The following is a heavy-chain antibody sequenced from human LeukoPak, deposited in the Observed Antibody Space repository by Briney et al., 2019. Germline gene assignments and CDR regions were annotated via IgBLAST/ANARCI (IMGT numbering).Heavy chain of an antibody. Sequence: GGSLRLSCAASGFTFSSYGMHWVRQAPGKGLEWVAVISYDGSNKYYADSVKGRFTISRDNSKNTLYLQMNSPRAEDTAVYYCAKGGSGYDQIDYWGQGTLVTVSS. J-gene: IGHJ4*02. V-gene: IGHV3-30*18. CDR3: AKGGSGYDQIDY. CDR1: GFTFSSYG. D-gene: IGHD5-12*01. CDR2: ISYDGSNK.